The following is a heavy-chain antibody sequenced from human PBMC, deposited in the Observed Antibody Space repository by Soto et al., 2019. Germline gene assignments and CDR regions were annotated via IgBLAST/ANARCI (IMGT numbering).Heavy chain of an antibody. CDR1: GYAFTSYG. D-gene: IGHD3-22*01. CDR3: ATYDYYYDSSGYPQYFQH. Sequence: GASVKVSCKASGYAFTSYGISWVRQAPGQGLEWMGWISAYNGNTNYAQKLQGRVTMTTDTSTSTAYMELRSLRSDDTAVYYCATYDYYYDSSGYPQYFQHWGQGTLVTVSS. J-gene: IGHJ1*01. V-gene: IGHV1-18*01. CDR2: ISAYNGNT.